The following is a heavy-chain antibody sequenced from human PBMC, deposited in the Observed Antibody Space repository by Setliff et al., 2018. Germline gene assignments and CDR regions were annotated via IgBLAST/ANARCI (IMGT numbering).Heavy chain of an antibody. J-gene: IGHJ4*02. CDR3: ARLPNYVWGSPVDY. CDR2: IFYSGRT. CDR1: GASIGGNSDY. V-gene: IGHV4-39*01. Sequence: SETLSLTCTVSGASIGGNSDYWAWIRKPPGKGLECIGSIFYSGRTFYNPSLTSRVTISVDTSKNQFSLTLSSLTAADTAVYYCARLPNYVWGSPVDYWGQGTLVTVAS. D-gene: IGHD3-16*01.